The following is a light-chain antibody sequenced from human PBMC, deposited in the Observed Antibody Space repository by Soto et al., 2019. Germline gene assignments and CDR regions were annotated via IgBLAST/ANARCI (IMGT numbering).Light chain of an antibody. CDR3: LQHNDYPLT. Sequence: DIQMTQSPSTLSASLGERVTLSCRASQGIRKDLAWYQQKPGKAPKRLIYAASSMHSGVPSRFSGCGSGTEFTITSSSLQADDYATYYCLQHNDYPLTFGQGTKVEI. CDR1: QGIRKD. V-gene: IGKV1-17*01. CDR2: AAS. J-gene: IGKJ1*01.